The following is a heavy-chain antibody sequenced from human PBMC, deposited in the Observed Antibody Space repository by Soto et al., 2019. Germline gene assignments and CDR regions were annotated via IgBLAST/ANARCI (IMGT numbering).Heavy chain of an antibody. CDR3: ARATGPRPYFYYYGMDV. V-gene: IGHV4-59*01. CDR2: IYYSGSS. J-gene: IGHJ6*02. CDR1: GGSISSYY. Sequence: QVQLQESGPGLVKPSETLSLTCTVSGGSISSYYWSWIRQPPGKGLEWIGYIYYSGSSNYNPSLKSRVTISVDTSKNPFSLKLSSVTAADTAVYYCARATGPRPYFYYYGMDVWGQGTTVTVSS.